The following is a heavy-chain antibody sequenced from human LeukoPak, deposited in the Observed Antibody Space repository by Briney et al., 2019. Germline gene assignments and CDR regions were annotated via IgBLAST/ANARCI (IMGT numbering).Heavy chain of an antibody. D-gene: IGHD1-1*01. CDR2: ISSSGSTI. CDR1: GFTFSTYE. CDR3: ARGVWTLYYFDY. Sequence: GGSLRLSCAASGFTFSTYEMNWVRQAPGKGLEWVSYISSSGSTIYYADSVKGRFTISRDNAKNSLYLQMNSLRAEDTAVYYCARGVWTLYYFDYWGQGTLVTVSS. J-gene: IGHJ4*02. V-gene: IGHV3-48*03.